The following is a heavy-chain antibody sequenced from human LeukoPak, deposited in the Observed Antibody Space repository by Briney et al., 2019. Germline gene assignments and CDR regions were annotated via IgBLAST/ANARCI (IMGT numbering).Heavy chain of an antibody. CDR1: GGSISSGSYY. Sequence: PSETLSLTCTVSGGSISSGSYYWSWIRQPAGKGLDWIGRIYTTGSTYYNPSLKSRVTISVDTSKNQFSLKLSSVTAADTALYYCARGVTNYNWFDPWGQGTLVTVSS. V-gene: IGHV4-61*02. CDR2: IYTTGST. CDR3: ARGVTNYNWFDP. D-gene: IGHD1-7*01. J-gene: IGHJ5*02.